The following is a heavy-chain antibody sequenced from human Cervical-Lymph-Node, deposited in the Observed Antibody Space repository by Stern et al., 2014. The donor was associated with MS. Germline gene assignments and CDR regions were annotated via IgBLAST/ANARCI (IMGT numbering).Heavy chain of an antibody. Sequence: EVQLLESGGGLVQPGGSLRLSCAASGFTFTTYWMAWVRQAPGRGLEWVANIKQDGSEKNYVYSVKGRFTISRDNAKNSLFLQMNSLRAEDTAVYYCARDDDGRLDYWGQGTLVTVSS. CDR2: IKQDGSEK. V-gene: IGHV3-7*01. J-gene: IGHJ4*02. CDR1: GFTFTTYW. D-gene: IGHD1-14*01. CDR3: ARDDDGRLDY.